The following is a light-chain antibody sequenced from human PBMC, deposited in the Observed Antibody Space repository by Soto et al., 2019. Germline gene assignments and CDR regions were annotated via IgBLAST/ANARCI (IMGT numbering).Light chain of an antibody. J-gene: IGLJ1*01. CDR2: EVT. CDR3: SSHTSGSTRV. Sequence: LTHPASVSGSPGQSIAISCTGTSSDVGGYDYVSWYQQQPDKAPKLMIYEVTKRPSGVSNRFSGSKSGNTASLTISGLQDEDEADYYCSSHTSGSTRVFGTGTKVTVL. V-gene: IGLV2-14*01. CDR1: SSDVGGYDY.